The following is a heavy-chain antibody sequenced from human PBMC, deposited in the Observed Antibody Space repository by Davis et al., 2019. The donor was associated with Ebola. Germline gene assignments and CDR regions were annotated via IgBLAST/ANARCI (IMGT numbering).Heavy chain of an antibody. D-gene: IGHD3-3*01. J-gene: IGHJ2*01. V-gene: IGHV1-3*01. CDR2: INAGNGNT. Sequence: SVKVSCKASGYTFTSYALHWVRQAPGQRLEWMGWINAGNGNTKYSQKFQGRVTFTRDTSASTAYMELSSLRSEDTAVYYCARVGSYDFWSGYYILLGYFDLWGRGTLVTVSS. CDR1: GYTFTSYA. CDR3: ARVGSYDFWSGYYILLGYFDL.